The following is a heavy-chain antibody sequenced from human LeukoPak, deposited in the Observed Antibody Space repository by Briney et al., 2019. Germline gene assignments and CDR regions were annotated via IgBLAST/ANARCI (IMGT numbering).Heavy chain of an antibody. V-gene: IGHV4-31*03. CDR3: GRGRRYSYGD. J-gene: IGHJ4*02. CDR1: GGSISSGGYY. D-gene: IGHD5-18*01. Sequence: KSSETLSLTCTVSGGSISSGGYYWSWIRQHPGKGLEWIGYIYYSGSTYYNPSLKSRVTISVDTSKNQFSLKLSSVTAADTAVYYCGRGRRYSYGDWGQGTLVTVSS. CDR2: IYYSGST.